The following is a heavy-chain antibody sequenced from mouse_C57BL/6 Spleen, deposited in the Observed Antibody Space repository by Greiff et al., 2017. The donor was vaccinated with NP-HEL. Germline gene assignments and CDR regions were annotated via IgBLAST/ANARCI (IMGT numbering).Heavy chain of an antibody. D-gene: IGHD1-1*01. CDR1: GYTFTSYW. J-gene: IGHJ2*01. Sequence: QVHVKQPGAELVKPGASVKMSCKASGYTFTSYWITWVKQRPGQGLEWIGDIYPGSGSTNYNEKFKSKATLTVDTSSSTAYMQLSSLTSEDSAVYYCARDYYGSSYVGYFDYWGQGTTLTVSS. CDR3: ARDYYGSSYVGYFDY. V-gene: IGHV1-55*01. CDR2: IYPGSGST.